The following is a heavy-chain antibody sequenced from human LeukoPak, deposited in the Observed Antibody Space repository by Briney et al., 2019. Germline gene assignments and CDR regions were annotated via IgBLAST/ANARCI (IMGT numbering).Heavy chain of an antibody. CDR3: VRRADDYDSSCYVH. CDR1: GYTFTSYD. D-gene: IGHD3-22*01. CDR2: MNPNGGNT. V-gene: IGHV1-8*01. Sequence: ASVKVSCKASGYTFTSYDINWVRQATGQGLEWMGWMNPNGGNTGYAQKFQGRVTMTRSTSINTAYMELSSLRSEDTAVYYCVRRADDYDSSCYVHWGQGTLVTVSS. J-gene: IGHJ1*01.